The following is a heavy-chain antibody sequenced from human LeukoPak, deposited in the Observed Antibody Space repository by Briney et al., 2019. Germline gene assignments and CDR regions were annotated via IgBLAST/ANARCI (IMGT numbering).Heavy chain of an antibody. D-gene: IGHD1-26*01. J-gene: IGHJ5*02. CDR1: GGSISSGGYY. CDR3: ARMGGPYNWFDP. Sequence: PSETLSLTCTVSGGSISSGGYYWSWIRQHPGKGLEWIGYIYYSRSTYYNPSLKSRVTISVDTSKNQFSLKLSSVTAADTAVYYCARMGGPYNWFDPWGQGTLVTVSS. V-gene: IGHV4-31*03. CDR2: IYYSRST.